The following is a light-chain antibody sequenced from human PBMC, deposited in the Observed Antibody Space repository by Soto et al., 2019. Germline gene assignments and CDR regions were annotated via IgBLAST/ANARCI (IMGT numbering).Light chain of an antibody. V-gene: IGKV3-20*01. CDR2: GAS. Sequence: EIVLTQSPGTLSLSPGERATLSCRASQSVSSSFLAWYQQKPGQSPRLLIYGASTRATGIQDRFSGSGSGTDFNLTISSLEPDDFAVYYCQQYDSSPWTFGQGTKLEIQ. CDR3: QQYDSSPWT. CDR1: QSVSSSF. J-gene: IGKJ1*01.